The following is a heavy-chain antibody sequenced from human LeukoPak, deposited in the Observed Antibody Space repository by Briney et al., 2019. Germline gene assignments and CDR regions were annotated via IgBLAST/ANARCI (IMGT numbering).Heavy chain of an antibody. J-gene: IGHJ4*02. CDR1: GGTFSSYA. D-gene: IGHD2-15*01. CDR2: IIPIFGTA. CDR3: ARGDVVAAPGGFDY. Sequence: SVKVSCKASGGTFSSYAISWVRQAPGQELEWMGGIIPIFGTANYAQKFQGRVTITADESTSTAYMELSSLRSEDTAVYYCARGDVVAAPGGFDYWGQGTLVTVSS. V-gene: IGHV1-69*13.